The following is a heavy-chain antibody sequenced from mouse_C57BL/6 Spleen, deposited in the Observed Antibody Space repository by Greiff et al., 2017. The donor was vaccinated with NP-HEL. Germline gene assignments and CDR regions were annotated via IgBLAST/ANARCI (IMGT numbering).Heavy chain of an antibody. V-gene: IGHV1-52*01. CDR3: ARRIYYAMDY. CDR1: GYTFTSYW. J-gene: IGHJ4*01. CDR2: IDPSDSET. Sequence: VQLQQPGAELVRPGSSVKLSCKASGYTFTSYWMHWVTQRPIQGLEWIGNIDPSDSETHYNQQFTDKATLTVDKSASTAYMQRSSLTSEDSAVYYCARRIYYAMDYWGQGTSVTVSS.